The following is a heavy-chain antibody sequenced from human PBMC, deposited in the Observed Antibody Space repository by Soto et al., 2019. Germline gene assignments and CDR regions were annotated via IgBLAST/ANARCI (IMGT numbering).Heavy chain of an antibody. Sequence: EVQLVESGGGSVQPGGSLRLSCAASGFTVSTFSMNWVRQAPGRGLEWISYISGGGRPISYADSVKGRFTISRDNAKNSLYLQMDSLTDEDTAVYYCARDLGWAFDSWGQGTLVTVSP. J-gene: IGHJ4*02. CDR3: ARDLGWAFDS. CDR1: GFTVSTFS. V-gene: IGHV3-48*02. D-gene: IGHD6-19*01. CDR2: ISGGGRPI.